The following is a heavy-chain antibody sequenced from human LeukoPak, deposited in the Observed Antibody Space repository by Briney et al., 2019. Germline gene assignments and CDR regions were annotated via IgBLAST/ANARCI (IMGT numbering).Heavy chain of an antibody. CDR3: ARDPRGSSGS. CDR2: IYHSGST. CDR1: GFTFSSYW. D-gene: IGHD6-19*01. V-gene: IGHV4-30-2*01. Sequence: LRLSCAASGFTFSSYWMSWIRQPPGKGLEWIGYIYHSGSTYYNPSLKSRVTISVDRSKNQFTLKLSSVTAADTAVYYCARDPRGSSGSWGQGTLVTVSS. J-gene: IGHJ5*02.